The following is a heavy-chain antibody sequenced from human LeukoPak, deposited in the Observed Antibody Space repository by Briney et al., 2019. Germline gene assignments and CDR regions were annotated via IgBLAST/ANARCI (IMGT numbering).Heavy chain of an antibody. CDR2: ISGSGGST. J-gene: IGHJ4*02. CDR3: AKPSKYYDFWSGYYL. D-gene: IGHD3-3*01. Sequence: QSGGSLRLSCAASGFTFSSYAMSWVRQAPGKGLEWVSAISGSGGSTYYADSVKGRFTISRDNSKNTLYLQMNSLRAEDTAVYYCAKPSKYYDFWSGYYLWGQGTLVTVSS. V-gene: IGHV3-23*01. CDR1: GFTFSSYA.